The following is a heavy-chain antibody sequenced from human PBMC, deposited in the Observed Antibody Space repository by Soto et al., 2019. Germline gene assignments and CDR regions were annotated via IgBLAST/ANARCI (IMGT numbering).Heavy chain of an antibody. D-gene: IGHD3-10*01. V-gene: IGHV1-18*01. J-gene: IGHJ3*02. CDR2: ISAYNGNT. Sequence: ASVKVSCKASGYTFTTYGIIWVRQAPGQGLEWMGWISAYNGNTNYAQKLEGRVTMSTDTSTTTAYMELRSLRSDDTAVYYCTRDPDSDDAFDIWGQGTMVTVSS. CDR1: GYTFTTYG. CDR3: TRDPDSDDAFDI.